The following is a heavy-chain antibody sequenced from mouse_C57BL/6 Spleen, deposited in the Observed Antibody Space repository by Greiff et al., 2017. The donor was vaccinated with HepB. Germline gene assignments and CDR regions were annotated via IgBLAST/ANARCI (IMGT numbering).Heavy chain of an antibody. J-gene: IGHJ3*01. CDR2: IDPSDSYT. CDR3: ARGGYSNSAWFAY. CDR1: GYTFTSYW. V-gene: IGHV1-69*01. D-gene: IGHD2-5*01. Sequence: VQLQQPGAELVMPGASVKLSCKASGYTFTSYWMHWVKQRPGQGLEWIGEIDPSDSYTNYNQKFKGKSTLTVDKSSSTAYMQLSSLTSEDSAVYYCARGGYSNSAWFAYWGQGTLVTVSA.